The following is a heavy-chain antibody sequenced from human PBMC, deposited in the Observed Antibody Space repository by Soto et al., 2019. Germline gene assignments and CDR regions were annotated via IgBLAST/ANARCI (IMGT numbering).Heavy chain of an antibody. J-gene: IGHJ4*02. V-gene: IGHV3-64*01. D-gene: IGHD5-18*01. CDR3: ARDGRAMNDY. CDR2: ISSNGGTT. CDR1: GFTFSTYA. Sequence: EVQLVESGGGLVQPGGSLRLSCAASGFTFSTYAMQWVRQAPGKGLEFVSSISSNGGTTNYAYSVKGRFTISRDNSRDTLYLQMSSLRPEDMAVYSCARDGRAMNDYWGQGTLVTVSS.